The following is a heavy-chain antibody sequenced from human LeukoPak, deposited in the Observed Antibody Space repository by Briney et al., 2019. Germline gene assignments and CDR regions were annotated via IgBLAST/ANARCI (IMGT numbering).Heavy chain of an antibody. D-gene: IGHD3-10*01. J-gene: IGHJ3*02. CDR3: ATAPGSYYSDAFDI. CDR1: GYTLTELS. CDR2: FDPEDGET. V-gene: IGHV1-24*01. Sequence: ASVTVSCKVSGYTLTELSMHWVRQAPGKGLEWMGGFDPEDGETIYAQKFQGRVTMTEDTSTDTAYMELSSLRSEDTAVYYCATAPGSYYSDAFDIWGQGTMVTVSS.